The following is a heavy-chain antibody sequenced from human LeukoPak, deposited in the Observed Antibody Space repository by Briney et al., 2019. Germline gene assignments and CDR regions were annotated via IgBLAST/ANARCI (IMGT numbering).Heavy chain of an antibody. Sequence: TSETLSLTCTVSGGSISSSSNYWGWIRQPPGKGLEWIGSIYGGTTYYNPSLKSRVTISVDTSKNQFSLKLSSVTAADTAVYYCARGPGRYCSGGSCYFYYYYYYYMDVWGKGTTVTVSS. J-gene: IGHJ6*03. CDR3: ARGPGRYCSGGSCYFYYYYYYYMDV. CDR1: GGSISSSSNY. CDR2: IYGGTT. D-gene: IGHD2-15*01. V-gene: IGHV4-39*07.